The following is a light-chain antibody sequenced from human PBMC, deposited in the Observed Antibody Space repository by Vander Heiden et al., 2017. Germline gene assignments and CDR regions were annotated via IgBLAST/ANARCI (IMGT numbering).Light chain of an antibody. V-gene: IGKV1-5*03. Sequence: IHMTHSPTNLSAGVGERVTRTCRASKSIETWLAWYQQKPGKAPKVLIYKASSLENGVPSRFSGSGSGTEFTLTISSLQPDDFATYYCQQYNTYSPWMFGQGTKVEIK. J-gene: IGKJ1*01. CDR3: QQYNTYSPWM. CDR2: KAS. CDR1: KSIETW.